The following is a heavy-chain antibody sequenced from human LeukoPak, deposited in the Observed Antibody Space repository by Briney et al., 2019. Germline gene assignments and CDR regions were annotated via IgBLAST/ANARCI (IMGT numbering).Heavy chain of an antibody. D-gene: IGHD2-15*01. CDR2: INPYDNST. CDR1: GYTFIYYD. V-gene: IGHV1-46*01. Sequence: PGASVEVSCKASGYTFIYYDMHWVRQAPGQGLEWVGTINPYDNSTNYAQKFQGRVTMTRDMSTSTVYMELSSLRSEDTAVYYCARGLYCSGGSCYGPLDYWGQGTLVTVSS. J-gene: IGHJ4*02. CDR3: ARGLYCSGGSCYGPLDY.